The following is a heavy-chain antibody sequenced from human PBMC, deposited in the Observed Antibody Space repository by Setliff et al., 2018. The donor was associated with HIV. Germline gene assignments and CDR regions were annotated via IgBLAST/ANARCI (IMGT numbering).Heavy chain of an antibody. J-gene: IGHJ6*04. CDR2: MNPNTGVS. CDR1: GHTFTNVD. D-gene: IGHD3-10*01. Sequence: ASVKVSCKASGHTFTNVDIHWLRRATGQGLEWMGWMNPNTGVSGYALKFQARVTMTRDTSISTAYMELISLTSEETAVYYCARGKGVGGVVITGGLDVWGKGTTVTVSS. V-gene: IGHV1-8*01. CDR3: ARGKGVGGVVITGGLDV.